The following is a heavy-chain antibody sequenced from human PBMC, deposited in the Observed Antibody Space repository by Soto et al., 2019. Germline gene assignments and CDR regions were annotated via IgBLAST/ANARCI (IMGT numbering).Heavy chain of an antibody. V-gene: IGHV3-33*01. Sequence: ESGGGVVQPGRSLRLSCAASGFTFSSYGMHWVRQAPGKGLEWVAVIWYDGSNKYYADSVKGRFTISRDNSKNTLYLQMNSLRAEDTAVYYCARVGYDFWSGYSGGLDYWGQGTLVTVSS. CDR1: GFTFSSYG. CDR3: ARVGYDFWSGYSGGLDY. D-gene: IGHD3-3*01. CDR2: IWYDGSNK. J-gene: IGHJ4*02.